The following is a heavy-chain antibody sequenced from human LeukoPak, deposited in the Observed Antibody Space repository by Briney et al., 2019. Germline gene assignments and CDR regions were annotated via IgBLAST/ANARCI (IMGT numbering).Heavy chain of an antibody. CDR1: GFTFSSYE. CDR3: ARGAAAALYTLFDY. V-gene: IGHV3-48*03. D-gene: IGHD6-13*01. J-gene: IGHJ4*02. Sequence: PGGSLRLSCAASGFTFSSYEMNWVRQAPGKGLEWVSYISSSGSTIYYADSVKGRFTISRDNAKNSLYLQMNSLRAEDTAVYYCARGAAAALYTLFDYWGQGTLVTVSS. CDR2: ISSSGSTI.